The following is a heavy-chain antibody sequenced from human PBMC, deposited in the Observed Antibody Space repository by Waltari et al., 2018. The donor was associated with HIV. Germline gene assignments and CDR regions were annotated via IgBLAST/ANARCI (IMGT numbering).Heavy chain of an antibody. Sequence: QVQLKQWGAGLLKPSETLSVTCAVSGGSLGTYYWNWVRHSPGKGLEWIGESNPSGGTTYKPSRRSRVTISRDWSKNLFSLKLTSVTATDTAVYYCAGILHRASYSMDVWGQGTTVIVS. D-gene: IGHD4-4*01. V-gene: IGHV4-34*02. J-gene: IGHJ6*02. CDR2: SNPSGGT. CDR3: AGILHRASYSMDV. CDR1: GGSLGTYY.